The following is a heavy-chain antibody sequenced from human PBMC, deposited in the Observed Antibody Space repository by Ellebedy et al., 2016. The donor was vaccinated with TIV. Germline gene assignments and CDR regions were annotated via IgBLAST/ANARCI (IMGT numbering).Heavy chain of an antibody. CDR2: IKQDGSEK. CDR3: ARHTDYALDY. V-gene: IGHV3-7*01. CDR1: GFSFSNFW. J-gene: IGHJ4*02. D-gene: IGHD4-17*01. Sequence: GESLKISCAAWGFSFSNFWMSWVRQAQGKGLECVANIKQDGSEKSYVDSVKGRFTISRDNAKNSLHLQMNGLRAEDTAVYYCARHTDYALDYWGQGALVTVSS.